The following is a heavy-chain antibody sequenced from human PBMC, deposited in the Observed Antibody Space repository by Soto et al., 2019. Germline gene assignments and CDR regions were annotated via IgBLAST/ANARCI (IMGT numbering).Heavy chain of an antibody. CDR3: AKANRGGIFGVVEGNPEDWFDP. CDR2: ISRNSGSI. Sequence: EVQLVESGGGLVQPGRSLRLSCAASGFTFDDYAMHWVRQAPGKGLEWVSGISRNSGSIGYADSVKGRFTISRDNDKNSLYLQMNRLRAEATALYYCAKANRGGIFGVVEGNPEDWFDPWGQGTLVTVSS. D-gene: IGHD3-3*01. CDR1: GFTFDDYA. V-gene: IGHV3-9*01. J-gene: IGHJ5*02.